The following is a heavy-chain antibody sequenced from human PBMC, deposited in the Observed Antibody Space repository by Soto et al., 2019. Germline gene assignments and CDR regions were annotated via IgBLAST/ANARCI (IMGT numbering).Heavy chain of an antibody. J-gene: IGHJ6*03. CDR2: ISSSSRYI. CDR1: GFTFSSYS. Sequence: GGSLRLSCAASGFTFSSYSMNWVRQAPGKGLEWVSSISSSSRYIYYADSVKGRFTISRDNAKNSLYLQMNSLRAEDTAVYYCAREDIVVVPAAQSRNYYYYMDVWGKGTTVTVSS. D-gene: IGHD2-2*01. CDR3: AREDIVVVPAAQSRNYYYYMDV. V-gene: IGHV3-21*01.